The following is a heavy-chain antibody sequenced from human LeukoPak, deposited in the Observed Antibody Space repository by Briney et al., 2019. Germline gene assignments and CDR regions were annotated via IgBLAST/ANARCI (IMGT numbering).Heavy chain of an antibody. V-gene: IGHV4-38-2*02. CDR1: GYSISSGYY. CDR3: ARGPYSYDSSGAFDI. D-gene: IGHD3-22*01. CDR2: IYHSGST. J-gene: IGHJ3*02. Sequence: SETLSLTCTVSGYSISSGYYWGWIRPPPGKGLEWIGSIYHSGSTYYNPSLKSRVTISVDTSKNQFSLKLSSVTAADTAVYYCARGPYSYDSSGAFDIWGQGTMVTVSS.